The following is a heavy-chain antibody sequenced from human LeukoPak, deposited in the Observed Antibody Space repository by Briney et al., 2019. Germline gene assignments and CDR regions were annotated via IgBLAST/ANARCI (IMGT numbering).Heavy chain of an antibody. Sequence: ASVKVSCKASGYTFTSYGISWVRQAPGQGLEWMGWISAYNGNTNYAQKLQGRVTMTTDTSTSTAYMELRSLRSDDTAVYYCATRFLGGDSGDAFDIWGQGTMVTVSS. CDR1: GYTFTSYG. CDR2: ISAYNGNT. J-gene: IGHJ3*02. V-gene: IGHV1-18*01. CDR3: ATRFLGGDSGDAFDI. D-gene: IGHD1-26*01.